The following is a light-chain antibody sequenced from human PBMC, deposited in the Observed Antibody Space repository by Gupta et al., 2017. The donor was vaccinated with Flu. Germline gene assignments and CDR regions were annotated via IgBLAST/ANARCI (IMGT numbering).Light chain of an antibody. V-gene: IGLV1-44*01. J-gene: IGLJ3*02. CDR3: AAWDDSLSGLV. Sequence: QSVLTQPPSASGTPGQRVTISCSGSSSNLGSNTVNWYQQLPGTAPKLLIYSNNQRPSGVPDRFSGSKSGTSASLAISGLQSEDEADYYCAAWDDSLSGLVFGGGTKLTVL. CDR1: SSNLGSNT. CDR2: SNN.